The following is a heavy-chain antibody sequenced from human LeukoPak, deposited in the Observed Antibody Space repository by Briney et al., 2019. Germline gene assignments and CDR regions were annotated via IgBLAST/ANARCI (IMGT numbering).Heavy chain of an antibody. CDR3: ARLSAVVTLGAFDI. J-gene: IGHJ3*02. V-gene: IGHV3-11*06. D-gene: IGHD4-23*01. CDR2: ISSSSGYT. CDR1: GFXFSDYY. Sequence: PGGSLRLSCAASGFXFSDYYMTWIRQAPGKGLEWVSYISSSSGYTKYADSVKGRFTISRDNAKNSLYLQMDTLRAEDTAAYYCARLSAVVTLGAFDIWGQGTMVTVSS.